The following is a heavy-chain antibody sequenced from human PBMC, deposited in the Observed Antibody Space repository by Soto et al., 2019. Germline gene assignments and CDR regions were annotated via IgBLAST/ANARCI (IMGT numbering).Heavy chain of an antibody. CDR1: GFTFSDHY. Sequence: EVQLVESGGGLVQPGGSLRLSCAASGFTFSDHYMDWVRQAPGKGLEWVGRTRNKANSYTTEYAASVKGRFTISRDDSKNSLYLQMHSLKTEDTAVYFCARDGTSDYWGQGTLVTVSS. CDR3: ARDGTSDY. V-gene: IGHV3-72*01. J-gene: IGHJ4*02. CDR2: TRNKANSYTT. D-gene: IGHD1-26*01.